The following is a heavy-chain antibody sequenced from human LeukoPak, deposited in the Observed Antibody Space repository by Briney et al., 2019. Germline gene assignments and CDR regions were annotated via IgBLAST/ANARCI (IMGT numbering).Heavy chain of an antibody. J-gene: IGHJ6*03. V-gene: IGHV3-23*01. CDR3: AKDFPTGEYYYYYYMDV. CDR1: GFTFSSYA. CDR2: ISGIGGST. D-gene: IGHD7-27*01. Sequence: GGSLRLSCAASGFTFSSYAMSWVRQAPGKGLEWVSAISGIGGSTYYADSVKGRFTNSRDNSKNTLYLQMNSLRAEDTAVYYCAKDFPTGEYYYYYYMDVWGKGTTVTVSS.